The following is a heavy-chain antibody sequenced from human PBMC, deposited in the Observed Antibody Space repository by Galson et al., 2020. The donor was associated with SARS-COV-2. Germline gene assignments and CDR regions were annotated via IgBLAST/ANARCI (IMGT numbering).Heavy chain of an antibody. V-gene: IGHV1-46*01. CDR3: AAITMVRGPAY. J-gene: IGHJ4*02. D-gene: IGHD3-10*01. Sequence: ASVKVSCKASGYTFTSYYMHWVRQAPGQGLEWMGIINPSGGSTSYAQKFQERVTITRDMSTSTAYMELSSLRSEDTAVYYCAAITMVRGPAYWGQGTLVTVSS. CDR1: GYTFTSYY. CDR2: INPSGGST.